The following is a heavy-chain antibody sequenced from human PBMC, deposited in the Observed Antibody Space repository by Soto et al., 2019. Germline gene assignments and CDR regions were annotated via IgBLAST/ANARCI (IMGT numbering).Heavy chain of an antibody. Sequence: QVQLQQWGAGLLKPSETLSPTCAVYGGFVTSGSYYWSWIRQPPGKGLEWIGEMSHSGGTHFNPSLKGRVTISVDTSKNQFTLKMSSVTAADTALYYCARVERGTATTVVDAFDIWGPGTMVTVSS. CDR3: ARVERGTATTVVDAFDI. CDR2: MSHSGGT. D-gene: IGHD1-1*01. J-gene: IGHJ3*02. V-gene: IGHV4-34*01. CDR1: GGFVTSGSYY.